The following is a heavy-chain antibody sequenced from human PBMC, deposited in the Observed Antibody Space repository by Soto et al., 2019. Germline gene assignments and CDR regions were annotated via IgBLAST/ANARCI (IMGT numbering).Heavy chain of an antibody. V-gene: IGHV3-21*01. J-gene: IGHJ3*02. CDR2: ISSSSSYI. CDR1: GFTFSSYS. Sequence: PGGSLRLSCAASGFTFSSYSMNWVRQAPGKGLEWVSSISSSSSYIYYADSVKGRFTISRDNAKNSLYLQMNSLRAEDTAVYYCARDILCSGGSCYVAFDIWGQGTMVTVSS. CDR3: ARDILCSGGSCYVAFDI. D-gene: IGHD2-15*01.